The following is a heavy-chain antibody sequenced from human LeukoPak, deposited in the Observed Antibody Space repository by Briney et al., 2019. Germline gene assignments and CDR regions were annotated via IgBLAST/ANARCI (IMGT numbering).Heavy chain of an antibody. CDR1: GFTFSSYS. Sequence: PGGSLRLSCAASGFTFSSYSMNWVRQAPGKGLEWVSYISSSSSTIYYADSVKGRFTISRDNAKNSLYLQMNSLRAEDTAVYYCARDLKSYYMDVWGKGTTVTVSS. CDR3: ARDLKSYYMDV. J-gene: IGHJ6*03. V-gene: IGHV3-48*01. CDR2: ISSSSSTI.